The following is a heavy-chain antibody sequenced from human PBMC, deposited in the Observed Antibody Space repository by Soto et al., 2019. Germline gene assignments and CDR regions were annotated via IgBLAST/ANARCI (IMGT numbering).Heavy chain of an antibody. CDR2: IGPNPVNT. CDR3: TTARHCSSDACPAAE. J-gene: IGHJ4*02. CDR1: GFPFSTSG. V-gene: IGHV3-23*01. D-gene: IGHD2-2*01. Sequence: EVHLLESGGGLVQPGGSLRLSCAASGFPFSTSGMLWVRQPPGEGLEWVSAIGPNPVNTNYRDSVKGRFTISRDNSRNMVFLQMSALRAEDTALYYCTTARHCSSDACPAAEWGQGTLITVSS.